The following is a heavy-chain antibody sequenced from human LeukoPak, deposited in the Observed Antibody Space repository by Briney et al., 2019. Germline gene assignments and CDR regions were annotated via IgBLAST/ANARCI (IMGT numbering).Heavy chain of an antibody. J-gene: IGHJ4*02. V-gene: IGHV3-23*01. CDR1: GFTFTSYA. Sequence: GGSLRLSCAASGFTFTSYAMDWVRQAPGKGLEWVSGISGSGGSTYYADSVKGRFSISRDNSKNTLYLQLNSLRVEDTAEYYCAKAHGGSYHSGIDWGQGTLVIVSS. CDR3: AKAHGGSYHSGID. CDR2: ISGSGGST. D-gene: IGHD3-10*01.